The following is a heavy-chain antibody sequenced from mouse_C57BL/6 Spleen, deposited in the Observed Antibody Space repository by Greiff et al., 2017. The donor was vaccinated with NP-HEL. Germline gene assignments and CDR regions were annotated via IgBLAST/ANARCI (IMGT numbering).Heavy chain of an antibody. J-gene: IGHJ4*01. D-gene: IGHD2-4*01. CDR1: GFTFSDYY. CDR3: ASSYDYDGAGAMDY. Sequence: ESGGGLVQPGGSLKLSCAASGFTFSDYYMYWVRQTPEKRLEWVAYISNGGGSTYYPDTVKGRFTISRDNAKNTLYLQMSRLKSEDTAMYYCASSYDYDGAGAMDYWGQGTSVTVSS. CDR2: ISNGGGST. V-gene: IGHV5-12*01.